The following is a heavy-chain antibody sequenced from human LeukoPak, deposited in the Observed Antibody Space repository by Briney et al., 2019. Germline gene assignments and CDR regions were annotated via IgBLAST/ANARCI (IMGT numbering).Heavy chain of an antibody. Sequence: SETLSLTCTVSGGSISSYYRSWIRQPPGKGLEWIGYIYYSGSTNYNPSLKSRVTISVDTSKNQFSLKLSSVTAADTAVYYCARLSYYYDSSGPGREYNWFDPWGQGTLVTVSS. V-gene: IGHV4-59*08. D-gene: IGHD3-22*01. CDR3: ARLSYYYDSSGPGREYNWFDP. CDR2: IYYSGST. CDR1: GGSISSYY. J-gene: IGHJ5*02.